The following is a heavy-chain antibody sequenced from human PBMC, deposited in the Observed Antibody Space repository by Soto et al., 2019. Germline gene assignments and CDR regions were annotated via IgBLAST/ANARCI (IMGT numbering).Heavy chain of an antibody. Sequence: ASVKVSCKTSGYTFTSYGISWVRQAPGQGLEWMGWISGYNGNTNYAQKFQGRVTMTTDTSTSTAYMELRSLRSDDTAVYYCARDNCYTTNCSGGFDIWGQGTMVTVSS. CDR1: GYTFTSYG. J-gene: IGHJ3*02. D-gene: IGHD3-16*02. CDR2: ISGYNGNT. CDR3: ARDNCYTTNCSGGFDI. V-gene: IGHV1-18*01.